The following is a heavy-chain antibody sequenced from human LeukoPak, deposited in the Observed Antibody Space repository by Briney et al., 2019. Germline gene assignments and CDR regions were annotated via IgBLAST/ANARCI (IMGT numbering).Heavy chain of an antibody. CDR2: MNPNSGNT. Sequence: GASVKVSCKASGYTFTGYYMHWVRQATGQGLEWMGWMNPNSGNTGYAQKFQGRVTMTRNTSISTAYMELSSLRSEDTAVYYCARINWKEGGNWFDPWGQGTLVTVSS. V-gene: IGHV1-8*02. CDR1: GYTFTGYY. CDR3: ARINWKEGGNWFDP. D-gene: IGHD1-1*01. J-gene: IGHJ5*02.